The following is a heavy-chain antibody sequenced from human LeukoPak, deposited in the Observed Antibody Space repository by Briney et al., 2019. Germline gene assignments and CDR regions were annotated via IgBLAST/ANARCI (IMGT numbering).Heavy chain of an antibody. J-gene: IGHJ4*02. CDR2: ISYDGSNK. D-gene: IGHD3-16*02. V-gene: IGHV3-30*03. CDR3: ARDQGGTYHFDY. CDR1: GFTFSSYG. Sequence: PGGSLRLSCAASGFTFSSYGMHWVRQAPGKGLEWVAVISYDGSNKYYADSVEGRFTISRDNSKNTLYLQMNSLRAEDTAVYYCARDQGGTYHFDYWGQGTLVTVSS.